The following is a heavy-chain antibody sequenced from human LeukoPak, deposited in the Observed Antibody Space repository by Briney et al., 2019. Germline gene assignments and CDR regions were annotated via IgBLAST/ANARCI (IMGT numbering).Heavy chain of an antibody. J-gene: IGHJ5*02. CDR3: TPPPT. CDR1: GLSVSDAW. Sequence: GGSLRLSCAASGLSVSDAWMSWVRQAPGKGLEWVGRMKSKSDGGTTDYTTPVKGRLTISRDDSKNTLYLQMNSLKTEDTAVYYSTPPPTWGPGTPVTVSS. CDR2: MKSKSDGGTT. V-gene: IGHV3-15*05.